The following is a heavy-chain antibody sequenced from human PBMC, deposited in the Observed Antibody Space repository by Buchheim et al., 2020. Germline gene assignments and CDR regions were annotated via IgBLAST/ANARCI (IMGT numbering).Heavy chain of an antibody. CDR2: INHSGST. J-gene: IGHJ4*02. CDR1: GGSFSGYY. V-gene: IGHV4-34*01. Sequence: QVQLQQWGAGLLKPSETLSLTCAVYGGSFSGYYWSWIRQPPGKGLEWIGEINHSGSTNYNPSLKSRVTISVDTSKNQFSLKLSSVTAADTAVYYCARMMGRGSSTSCYHCYFDYWGQGTL. CDR3: ARMMGRGSSTSCYHCYFDY. D-gene: IGHD2-2*01.